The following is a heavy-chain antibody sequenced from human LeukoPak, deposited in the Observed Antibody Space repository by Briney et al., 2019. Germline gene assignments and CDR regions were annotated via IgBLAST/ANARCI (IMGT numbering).Heavy chain of an antibody. D-gene: IGHD6-6*01. J-gene: IGHJ6*02. CDR2: ISSSGSTI. CDR1: GFTFSDYY. Sequence: PGGSLRLSCAASGFTFSDYYMSWIRQAPGKGLEWVSYISSSGSTIYYADSVKGRFTISRDNAKNSLYLQMNGLRAEDTAVYYCARDFYSSSGYYYYGMDVWGQGTTVTVSS. V-gene: IGHV3-11*01. CDR3: ARDFYSSSGYYYYGMDV.